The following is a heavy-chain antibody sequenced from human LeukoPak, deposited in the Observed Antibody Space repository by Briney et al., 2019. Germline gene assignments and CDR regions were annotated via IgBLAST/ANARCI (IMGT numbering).Heavy chain of an antibody. CDR2: IKLDGSEK. CDR1: GFTFGKYW. CDR3: ARDQYDTWSRRGNFDS. V-gene: IGHV3-7*03. J-gene: IGHJ4*02. Sequence: PGGSLRLSCVASGFTFGKYWMSWVRQAPGKGLERVANIKLDGSEKNYVDSVKGRFTISRDNTKNSLYLQMNSLRVEDTAVFYCARDQYDTWSRRGNFDSWGQGILVIVSS. D-gene: IGHD3-3*01.